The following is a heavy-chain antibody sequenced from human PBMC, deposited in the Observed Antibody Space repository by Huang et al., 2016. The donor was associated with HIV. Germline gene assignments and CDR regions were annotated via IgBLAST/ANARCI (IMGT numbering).Heavy chain of an antibody. D-gene: IGHD5-12*01. V-gene: IGHV1-18*01. CDR2: IHPYNGNT. Sequence: QVQLVQSGAEVKKPGASVKVSCKASGYIFNDYPISWVRQAPGQGREWRGGIHPYNGNTRDVQKFQGRVTMTTDTSTSTAYMELRSLRSDDTALYYCARLWSRDGYNWDYWGQGTLVTVPS. CDR1: GYIFNDYP. J-gene: IGHJ4*02. CDR3: ARLWSRDGYNWDY.